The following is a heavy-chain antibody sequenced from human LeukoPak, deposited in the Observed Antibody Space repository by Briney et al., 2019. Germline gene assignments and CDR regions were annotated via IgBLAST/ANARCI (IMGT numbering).Heavy chain of an antibody. Sequence: SQTLSLTCIVSGGSISTGDYYCSWIRQPAGKGLEWIGRIYTTGSTNYNPSLESRVTMSVDTSKHQFSLKLSSVTAADTAVYYCARVGVGYFDSSDYYRPDAFDIWGQGTMVTVSS. V-gene: IGHV4-61*02. CDR3: ARVGVGYFDSSDYYRPDAFDI. CDR1: GGSISTGDYY. J-gene: IGHJ3*02. D-gene: IGHD3-22*01. CDR2: IYTTGST.